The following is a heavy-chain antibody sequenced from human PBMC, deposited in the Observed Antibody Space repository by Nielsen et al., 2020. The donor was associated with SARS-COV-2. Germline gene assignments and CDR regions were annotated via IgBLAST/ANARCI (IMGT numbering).Heavy chain of an antibody. Sequence: GESLKISCAASGFTFSSYAMHWVRQAPGKGLEWVAVISYDGSNKYYADSVRGRLTISRDNSKNTLYLQMNSLRAEDTAVYYCAKGAEYCSSTSCWAPDYWGQGTLVTVSS. CDR1: GFTFSSYA. CDR3: AKGAEYCSSTSCWAPDY. CDR2: ISYDGSNK. V-gene: IGHV3-30-3*01. J-gene: IGHJ4*02. D-gene: IGHD2-2*01.